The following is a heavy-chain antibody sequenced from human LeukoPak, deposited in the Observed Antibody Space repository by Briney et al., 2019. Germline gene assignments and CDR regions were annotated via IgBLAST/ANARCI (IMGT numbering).Heavy chain of an antibody. J-gene: IGHJ4*02. CDR1: GFTFSSYA. CDR3: AKLRKVPYDSSGLYYFDY. Sequence: GGSLRLSCAASGFTFSSYAMSWVRQAPGKGLEWVSATSGSGGSTYYADSVKGRFTISRDNSKNTLYLQMNSLRAEDTAVYYCAKLRKVPYDSSGLYYFDYWGQGTLVTVSS. D-gene: IGHD3-22*01. V-gene: IGHV3-23*01. CDR2: TSGSGGST.